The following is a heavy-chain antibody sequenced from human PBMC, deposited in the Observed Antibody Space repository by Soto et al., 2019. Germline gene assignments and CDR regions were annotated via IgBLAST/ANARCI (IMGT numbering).Heavy chain of an antibody. J-gene: IGHJ5*02. V-gene: IGHV4-59*12. Sequence: PSVTLSLTCTVSGGSISSYYWSWIRQPQGKGLEWIGYIYHSGSTYYNPSLKSRVTISVDRSKNQFSLKLSSVTAADTAVYYCARVPSPWGQGTLVTVSS. CDR1: GGSISSYY. CDR3: ARVPSP. CDR2: IYHSGST.